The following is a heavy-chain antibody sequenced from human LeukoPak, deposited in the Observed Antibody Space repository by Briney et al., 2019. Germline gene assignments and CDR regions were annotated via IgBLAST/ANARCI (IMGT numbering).Heavy chain of an antibody. CDR3: SGSNTYYFDY. CDR2: ISGSGGST. V-gene: IGHV3-23*01. Sequence: GGSLRLSCAASGFTFSGYAMSWVRQAPGKGLEWVSAISGSGGSTYYADSVKGRFTISRDNSKNTLYLQMNSLRAEDTAVYYCSGSNTYYFDYWGQGTLVTVSS. CDR1: GFTFSGYA. D-gene: IGHD1-26*01. J-gene: IGHJ4*02.